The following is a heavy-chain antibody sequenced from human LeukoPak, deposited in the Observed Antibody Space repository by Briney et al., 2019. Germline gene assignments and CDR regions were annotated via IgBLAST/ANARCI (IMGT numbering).Heavy chain of an antibody. CDR2: INKDGSEK. CDR1: GFTFMTCW. D-gene: IGHD5-24*01. V-gene: IGHV3-7*05. Sequence: GGSLRLSCEASGFTFMTCWMNWVRQAPGKGLEWVANINKDGSEKYYVDSVRGRFTISRDNAKSSLSLPSVYLQMSSLRAEDTAVYYCVRGFDGYYGFDIWGQGTMVTVSS. CDR3: VRGFDGYYGFDI. J-gene: IGHJ3*02.